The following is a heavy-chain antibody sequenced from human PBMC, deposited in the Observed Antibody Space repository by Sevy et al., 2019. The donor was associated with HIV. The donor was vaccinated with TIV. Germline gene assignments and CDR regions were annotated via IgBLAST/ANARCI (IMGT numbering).Heavy chain of an antibody. CDR2: IYHSGKA. CDR3: ARSSRSSSH. D-gene: IGHD6-6*01. CDR1: GYSITSGYY. J-gene: IGHJ4*02. V-gene: IGHV4-38-2*01. Sequence: SETLSLTCAVSGYSITSGYYWGWIRQPPGKGLEWLGSIYHSGKAYYNPSLKSRVSISVDMSKNLFSLNLSSVTAADTAVYYCARSSRSSSHWGQGTLVTVSS.